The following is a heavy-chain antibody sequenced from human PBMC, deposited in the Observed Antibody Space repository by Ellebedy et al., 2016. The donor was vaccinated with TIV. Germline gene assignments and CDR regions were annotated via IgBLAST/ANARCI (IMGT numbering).Heavy chain of an antibody. V-gene: IGHV4-61*02. CDR1: GGSISSSSYY. Sequence: SETLSLXXTVSGGSISSSSYYWSWIRQPAGKGLEWIGRIYTSGSTNYNPSLKSRVTMSVDTSKNQFSLKLSSVTAADTAVYYCARDYWFGLPGEGWFDPWGQGTLVTVSS. D-gene: IGHD3-10*01. CDR3: ARDYWFGLPGEGWFDP. J-gene: IGHJ5*02. CDR2: IYTSGST.